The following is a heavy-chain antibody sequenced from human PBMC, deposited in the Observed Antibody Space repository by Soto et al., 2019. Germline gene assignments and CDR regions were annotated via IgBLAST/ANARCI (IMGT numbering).Heavy chain of an antibody. Sequence: QVQLVQSGAEVKKPGASVKVSCKASGYTFTSYDINWVRQATGQGLEWMGWMNPNSGNTGYVQKLQGRVTMTRNTSISTAYMELSSLRSEDTAVYYCARGINYYDSGDDAFDIWGQGTMVTVSS. CDR1: GYTFTSYD. D-gene: IGHD3-10*01. CDR2: MNPNSGNT. V-gene: IGHV1-8*01. J-gene: IGHJ3*02. CDR3: ARGINYYDSGDDAFDI.